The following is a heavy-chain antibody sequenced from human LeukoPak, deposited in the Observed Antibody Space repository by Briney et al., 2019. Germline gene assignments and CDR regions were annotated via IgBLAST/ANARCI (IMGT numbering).Heavy chain of an antibody. D-gene: IGHD3-10*01. V-gene: IGHV1-18*01. Sequence: GASVKVSCKASGYTFTSYGISWVRQAPGQGLEWMGWISAYNGNTNYAQKLQGRVTMTTDTSTSTAYMELRSLRSDDTAVYYCARVLRMVRDLTPSGYWGQGTLVTVSS. CDR2: ISAYNGNT. J-gene: IGHJ4*02. CDR3: ARVLRMVRDLTPSGY. CDR1: GYTFTSYG.